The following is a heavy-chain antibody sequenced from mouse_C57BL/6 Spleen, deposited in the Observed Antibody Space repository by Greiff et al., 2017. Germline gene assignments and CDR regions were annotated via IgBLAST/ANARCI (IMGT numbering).Heavy chain of an antibody. CDR2: INPNNGGT. CDR3: ASLTGPYYYAMDY. CDR1: GYTFTDYY. J-gene: IGHJ4*01. D-gene: IGHD4-1*01. V-gene: IGHV1-26*01. Sequence: VQLKQSGPELVKPGASVKISCKASGYTFTDYYMNWVKQSHGKSLEWIGDINPNNGGTSYNQKFKGKATLTVDKSSSTAYMELRSLTSEDSAVYYCASLTGPYYYAMDYWGQGTSVTVSS.